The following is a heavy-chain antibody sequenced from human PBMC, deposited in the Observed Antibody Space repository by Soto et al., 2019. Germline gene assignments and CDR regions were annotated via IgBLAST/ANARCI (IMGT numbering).Heavy chain of an antibody. J-gene: IGHJ6*02. Sequence: GASVKVSCKASGGTFSSYAISWVRQAPGQGLEWMGGIIPIFGTANYAQKFQGRVTITADESTSTAYMELSSLRSEDTAVYYCATPRTYSGSYFGYYYGMAVWGQGTTVTVS. CDR2: IIPIFGTA. CDR3: ATPRTYSGSYFGYYYGMAV. V-gene: IGHV1-69*13. D-gene: IGHD1-26*01. CDR1: GGTFSSYA.